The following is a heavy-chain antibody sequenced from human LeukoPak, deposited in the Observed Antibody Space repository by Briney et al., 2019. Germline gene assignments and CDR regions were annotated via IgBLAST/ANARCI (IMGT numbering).Heavy chain of an antibody. V-gene: IGHV1-46*01. CDR2: INPSGGST. J-gene: IGHJ4*02. CDR3: ARGRDSGSHFDF. Sequence: ASVKVSCKASGYTFTSSYMYWVRQAPGQGLECMGIINPSGGSTSYAQNFHGRLTMTRDTSTSTVYMELSSLRSEDTAMYYCARGRDSGSHFDFWGQGTLVTVSS. CDR1: GYTFTSSY. D-gene: IGHD3-10*01.